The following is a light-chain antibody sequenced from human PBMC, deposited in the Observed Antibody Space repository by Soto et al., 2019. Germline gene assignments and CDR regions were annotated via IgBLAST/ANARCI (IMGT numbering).Light chain of an antibody. CDR2: GAS. Sequence: EIVLTQSPATLSLSPGERVTLSCRTSQSVSSSHLAWYQQKPGQAPRLLIYGASSRATGIPDRFSGSGYGTDFKLTISRLETEDFAVYYCQQYGNSPQTFGQGTKVDIK. CDR1: QSVSSSH. CDR3: QQYGNSPQT. V-gene: IGKV3-20*01. J-gene: IGKJ1*01.